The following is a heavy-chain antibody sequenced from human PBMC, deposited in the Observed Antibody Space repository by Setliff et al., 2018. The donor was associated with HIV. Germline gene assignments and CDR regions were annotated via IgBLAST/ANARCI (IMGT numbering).Heavy chain of an antibody. J-gene: IGHJ6*03. CDR1: GGSFSAYY. CDR2: ITHSGST. CDR3: AKGVAGLQYYYYYMDV. Sequence: ASETLSLTCAVYGGSFSAYYWSWIRQPPGKGLEWMGEITHSGSTNYNPSLETRVTISVDTSKNQFSLKLSSVTASDTAVYYCAKGVAGLQYYYYYMDVWGKGTTVTVSS. D-gene: IGHD6-19*01. V-gene: IGHV4-34*01.